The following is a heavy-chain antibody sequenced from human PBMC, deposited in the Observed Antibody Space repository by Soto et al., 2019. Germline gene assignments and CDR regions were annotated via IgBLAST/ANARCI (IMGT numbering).Heavy chain of an antibody. J-gene: IGHJ4*02. CDR1: GFTFDDYA. V-gene: IGHV3-9*01. D-gene: IGHD2-21*01. CDR3: AKEGVIAIPWPKSSLYYFDY. Sequence: EVQLVESGGGLVQPGRSLRLSCAASGFTFDDYAMHWVRQAPGKGLEWVSGISWNSGRIGYADSVKGRFTISRDNAKNPLYLQMNSLRAEVTALYYCAKEGVIAIPWPKSSLYYFDYWGQGTLVTVS. CDR2: ISWNSGRI.